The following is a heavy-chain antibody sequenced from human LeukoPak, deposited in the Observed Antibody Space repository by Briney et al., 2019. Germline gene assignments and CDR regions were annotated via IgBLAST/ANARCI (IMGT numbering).Heavy chain of an antibody. D-gene: IGHD3-10*01. CDR1: GFTFSSYW. CDR2: IKQDESEK. J-gene: IGHJ3*02. V-gene: IGHV3-7*01. CDR3: ARDREEMVRAPYAFGI. Sequence: GGSLRLSCRASGFTFSSYWMTWVRQAPGKGLEWVANIKQDESEKYYADSVKGRFSVSRDNGKSSLYLQMNSLRAEDTAVYYCARDREEMVRAPYAFGIWGQGTMVTVSS.